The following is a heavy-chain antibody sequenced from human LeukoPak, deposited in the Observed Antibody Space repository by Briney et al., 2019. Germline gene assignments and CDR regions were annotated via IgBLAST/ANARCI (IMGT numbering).Heavy chain of an antibody. D-gene: IGHD3-10*01. V-gene: IGHV3-30*02. CDR1: GFTFSSYG. Sequence: GGSLRLPCAASGFTFSSYGMHWVRQAPGKGLEWVAFIRYDGSNKYYADSAKVRFTISRDNSKNTLYLQMNSLRAEDTAVYYCATELITMVRGVIISWDYWGQGTLVTVSS. CDR2: IRYDGSNK. CDR3: ATELITMVRGVIISWDY. J-gene: IGHJ4*02.